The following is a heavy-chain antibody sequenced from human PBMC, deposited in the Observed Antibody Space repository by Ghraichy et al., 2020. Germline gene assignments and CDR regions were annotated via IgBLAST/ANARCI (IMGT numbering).Heavy chain of an antibody. V-gene: IGHV4-39*01. J-gene: IGHJ4*02. Sequence: SETLSLTCTVSGDSISRSSYYWGWIRQPPGRGLDWIGSIFYSGSTYYNPSLKGRLTISVDTSKTQFSLRLSSVTAADTAVYYCASPTPFKYYYDSSGHYFDYWDQGTLVTVSS. CDR2: IFYSGST. CDR1: GDSISRSSYY. D-gene: IGHD3-22*01. CDR3: ASPTPFKYYYDSSGHYFDY.